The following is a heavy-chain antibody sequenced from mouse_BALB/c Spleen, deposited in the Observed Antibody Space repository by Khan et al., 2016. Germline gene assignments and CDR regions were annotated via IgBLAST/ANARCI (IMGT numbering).Heavy chain of an antibody. Sequence: VQLQESGAELMKPGASVKISCKATGYTFSSYWIEWVKQRPGHGLEWIGEILPGSGSTNYNEKFKGKATFTADTSSNTAYMQLSSLTSEDSAVYCWGGGYWFAYWGQGTLVTVSA. CDR3: GGGYWFAY. CDR2: ILPGSGST. CDR1: GYTFSSYW. J-gene: IGHJ3*01. V-gene: IGHV1-9*01.